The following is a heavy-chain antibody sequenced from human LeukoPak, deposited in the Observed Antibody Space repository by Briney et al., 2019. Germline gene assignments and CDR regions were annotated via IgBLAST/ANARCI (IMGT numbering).Heavy chain of an antibody. J-gene: IGHJ4*02. V-gene: IGHV3-23*01. CDR2: ISGSGGST. Sequence: GGSLRLSCAASGFTFSTYAMSWVRQAPGKGPEWVSAISGSGGSTYYADSVKGRFTISRDNSKNTLYLQINSLRAEDTAIYYCAKDRRNWGSRVDYWGQGTLVTVSS. CDR1: GFTFSTYA. CDR3: AKDRRNWGSRVDY. D-gene: IGHD7-27*01.